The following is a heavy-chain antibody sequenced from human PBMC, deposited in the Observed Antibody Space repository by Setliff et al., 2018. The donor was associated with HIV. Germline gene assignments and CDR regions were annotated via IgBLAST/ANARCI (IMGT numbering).Heavy chain of an antibody. V-gene: IGHV4-39*07. J-gene: IGHJ4*02. CDR3: ASSNYRFVYFDY. Sequence: PSETLSLTCTVSGGSMTSSNYYWGWIRQSPGRGLEWIGSISSSGSTTYHPSLRSRVTVSAATSKNQFSLKLTSVTAADTAVYFCASSNYRFVYFDYWGQGTLVTVSS. CDR1: GGSMTSSNYY. CDR2: ISSSGST. D-gene: IGHD1-7*01.